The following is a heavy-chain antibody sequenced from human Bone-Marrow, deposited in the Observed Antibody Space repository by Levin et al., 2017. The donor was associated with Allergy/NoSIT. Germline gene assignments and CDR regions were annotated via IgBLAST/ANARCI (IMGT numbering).Heavy chain of an antibody. J-gene: IGHJ6*02. CDR3: ARGYDYGDYAEAEDFYYGPDV. CDR2: IKEDGSDK. V-gene: IGHV3-7*01. CDR1: GFSFSTYW. D-gene: IGHD4-17*01. Sequence: LTGGSLRLSCVASGFSFSTYWMSWVRQAPGKGLEWVANIKEDGSDKYYVDSVKGRVTVSRDNAKNSLYLQMNSLRAEDTAVYYCARGYDYGDYAEAEDFYYGPDVWGQGTTVTVS.